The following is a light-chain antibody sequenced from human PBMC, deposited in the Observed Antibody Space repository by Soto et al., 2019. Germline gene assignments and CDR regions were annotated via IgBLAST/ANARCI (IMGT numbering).Light chain of an antibody. CDR2: DVS. J-gene: IGKJ2*01. V-gene: IGKV3-11*01. CDR1: LSVSGS. CDR3: QQGGN. Sequence: EIVLTQSPATLSLSPGERATLSCRASLSVSGSLAWYQQKPGQAPRLLIYDVSNRAAGIPARFSGSGSGTDFPLTLTRLESEDFSVYYLQQGGNFGQGTKVDI.